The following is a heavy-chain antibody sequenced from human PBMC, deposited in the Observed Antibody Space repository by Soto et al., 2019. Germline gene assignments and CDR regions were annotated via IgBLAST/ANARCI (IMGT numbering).Heavy chain of an antibody. J-gene: IGHJ6*02. CDR3: ARDLSGSYEYYYGMDV. V-gene: IGHV3-21*01. D-gene: IGHD6-13*01. Sequence: GGSLRLSCAASGFTSSTYGMNWVRQAPGKGLEWVSSSSSSSSYIYYADSVKGRFTISRDNAKNSLYLQMNSLRAEDTAVYYCARDLSGSYEYYYGMDVWGQGTTVTVSS. CDR1: GFTSSTYG. CDR2: SSSSSSYI.